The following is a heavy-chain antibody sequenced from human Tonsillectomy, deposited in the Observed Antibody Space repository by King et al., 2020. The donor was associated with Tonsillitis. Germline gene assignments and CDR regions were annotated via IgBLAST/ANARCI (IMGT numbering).Heavy chain of an antibody. CDR2: ISSSGGTI. V-gene: IGHV3-11*01. CDR1: GFTFSDYY. CDR3: ARWGGVWAPGYCSSTSCYALDY. D-gene: IGHD2-2*01. Sequence: VQLVESGGGLVKPGGSLRLSCAASGFTFSDYYMSWIRQAPGKGLEWVSYISSSGGTIYYADSVKGRFTISRDNAKNSLYLLMNSLRAEDTAVYYCARWGGVWAPGYCSSTSCYALDYWGQGTLVTVSS. J-gene: IGHJ4*02.